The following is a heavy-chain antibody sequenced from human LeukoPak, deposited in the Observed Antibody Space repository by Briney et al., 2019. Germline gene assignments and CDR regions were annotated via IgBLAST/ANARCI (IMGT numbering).Heavy chain of an antibody. V-gene: IGHV3-23*01. CDR2: LSGSGITT. J-gene: IGHJ4*01. Sequence: GGSLRLSCAASGFTFSNSAMSWVRQAPGKWLEWVSTLSGSGITTYYADSVKGRFTISRDNSKNTLYLQMNSLGAEDTAVYYCAKGIYSSGWSYFDYWGHGTLVTVSS. CDR3: AKGIYSSGWSYFDY. D-gene: IGHD6-19*01. CDR1: GFTFSNSA.